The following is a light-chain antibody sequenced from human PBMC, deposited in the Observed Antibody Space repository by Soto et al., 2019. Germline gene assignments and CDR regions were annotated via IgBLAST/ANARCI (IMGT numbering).Light chain of an antibody. V-gene: IGLV1-44*01. CDR1: SSNIGSTT. CDR2: GNN. J-gene: IGLJ1*01. Sequence: QSGLTQSPSASGTPGQRVTISCSGSSSNIGSTTVNLYQQLPGTAPKLLIYGNNQRPSGVPDRFSGSKSGTSASLAISGLQSEDEADYYCAAWDDSPYGYVFGTGTKVTVL. CDR3: AAWDDSPYGYV.